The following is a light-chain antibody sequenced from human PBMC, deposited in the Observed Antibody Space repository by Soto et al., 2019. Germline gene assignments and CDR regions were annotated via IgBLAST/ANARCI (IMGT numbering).Light chain of an antibody. CDR3: QQYGTSPLT. Sequence: VVSHSASALSASPGEGVPLPSRASQSVSSHLAWYQQKPGQAPRLLIYGASSRATGVPDRFSGSGSGTDFTLTISRLEPEDFAVYYCQQYGTSPLTFGGGTKV. CDR2: GAS. V-gene: IGKV3-20*01. CDR1: QSVSSH. J-gene: IGKJ4*01.